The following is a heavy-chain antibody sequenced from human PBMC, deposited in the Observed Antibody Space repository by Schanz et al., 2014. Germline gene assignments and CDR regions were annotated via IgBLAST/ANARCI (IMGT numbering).Heavy chain of an antibody. D-gene: IGHD3-16*01. Sequence: EVQLVESGGGMVQPGGSLRLSCAASGFTFSDHYMDWVRQAPGKGLEWVGRITNKPNNYNTEYAASVKGRFTTSRDDSRNSLYLQMSSLKTEDTAVYYCVRLDVHDYWGQGTLVTVSA. CDR3: VRLDVHDY. J-gene: IGHJ4*02. V-gene: IGHV3-72*01. CDR2: ITNKPNNYNT. CDR1: GFTFSDHY.